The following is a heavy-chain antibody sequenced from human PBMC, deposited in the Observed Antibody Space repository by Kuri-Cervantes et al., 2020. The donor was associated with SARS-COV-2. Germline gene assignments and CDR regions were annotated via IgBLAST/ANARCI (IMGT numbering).Heavy chain of an antibody. V-gene: IGHV4-34*01. CDR2: INHSGST. J-gene: IGHJ5*02. CDR3: ARSFRRCSSTSCHAGFDP. Sequence: ESLKISCAASGFTVSSNYMSWIRQPPGKGLEWIGEINHSGSTNYNPSLKSRVTISVDTSKNQFSLKLSSVTAADTAVYYCARSFRRCSSTSCHAGFDPWGQGTLVTVSS. D-gene: IGHD2-2*01. CDR1: GFTVSSNY.